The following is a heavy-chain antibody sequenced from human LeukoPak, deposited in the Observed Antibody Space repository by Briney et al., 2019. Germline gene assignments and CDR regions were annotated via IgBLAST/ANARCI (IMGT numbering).Heavy chain of an antibody. J-gene: IGHJ4*02. D-gene: IGHD3-22*01. CDR3: AKSKYYYDSSGYSDY. Sequence: GGSLRLSCAASGFTFSSYGMHWVRQAPGKGLEWVAFIRYDGSNKYYADSVKGRFTISRDNSKNTLYLQMNSLRAEDTAVYYCAKSKYYYDSSGYSDYWGQGTLVTVSS. CDR2: IRYDGSNK. CDR1: GFTFSSYG. V-gene: IGHV3-30*02.